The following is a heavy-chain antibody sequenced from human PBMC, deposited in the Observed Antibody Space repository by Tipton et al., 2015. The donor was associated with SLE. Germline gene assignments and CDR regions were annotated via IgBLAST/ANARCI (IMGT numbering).Heavy chain of an antibody. J-gene: IGHJ4*02. Sequence: TLSLTCTVSGGSISSHYWSWIRQPPGKGLEWIGYIYYSGSTNYNPSLKSRVTISVDTSKNQFSLKLSSVTAADTAVYYCARDGGYWGQGTLVTVSS. CDR1: GGSISSHY. V-gene: IGHV4-59*11. CDR2: IYYSGST. CDR3: ARDGGY. D-gene: IGHD3-16*01.